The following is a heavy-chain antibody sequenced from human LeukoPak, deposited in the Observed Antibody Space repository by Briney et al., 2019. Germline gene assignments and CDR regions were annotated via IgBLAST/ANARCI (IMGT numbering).Heavy chain of an antibody. D-gene: IGHD1-14*01. J-gene: IGHJ4*02. CDR2: IYYSGST. CDR1: GGSISSSSYY. CDR3: ASAHFPGRLFDY. Sequence: SETLPLTCTVSGGSISSSSYYWGWIRQPPGKGLEWIGYIYYSGSTNYNPSLKSRVTISVDTSKNQFSLKLSSVTAADTAVYYCASAHFPGRLFDYWGQGTLVTVSS. V-gene: IGHV4-61*05.